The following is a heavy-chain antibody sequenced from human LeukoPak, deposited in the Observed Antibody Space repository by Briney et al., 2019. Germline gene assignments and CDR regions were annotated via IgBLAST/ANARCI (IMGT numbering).Heavy chain of an antibody. CDR3: ARDSGRKYYDFWSGQHYYMDV. J-gene: IGHJ6*03. CDR2: IIPIFGTA. Sequence: SVKVSCKASGGTFSSYAISWVRQAPGQGLEWMGGIIPIFGTANYARKFQGRVTITTDESTSTAYMELSSLRSEDTAVYYCARDSGRKYYDFWSGQHYYMDVWGKGTTVTVSS. V-gene: IGHV1-69*05. D-gene: IGHD3-3*01. CDR1: GGTFSSYA.